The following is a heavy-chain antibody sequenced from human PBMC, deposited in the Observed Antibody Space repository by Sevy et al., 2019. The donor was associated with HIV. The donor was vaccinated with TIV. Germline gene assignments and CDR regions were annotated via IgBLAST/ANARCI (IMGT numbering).Heavy chain of an antibody. CDR3: ARSRSGCFDSSGYYIN. J-gene: IGHJ4*02. Sequence: GESLKISCKGHGYSFTSHWIGWVRQMPGKGLDWMGIIFPGDSETRYSPSFQGEVTISADKSISTAFLQWSSLKASDTAIYYCARSRSGCFDSSGYYINWGQGTLVTVSS. CDR2: IFPGDSET. V-gene: IGHV5-51*01. D-gene: IGHD3-22*01. CDR1: GYSFTSHW.